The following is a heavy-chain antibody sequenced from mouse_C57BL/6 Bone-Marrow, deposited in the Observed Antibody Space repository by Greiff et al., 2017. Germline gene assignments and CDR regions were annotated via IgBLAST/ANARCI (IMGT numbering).Heavy chain of an antibody. D-gene: IGHD4-1*01. Sequence: DVKLVESGGGLVQPGGSLKLSCAASGFTFSDYYMYWVRQTPEKRLEWVAYISNGGGSTYYPDTVKGRFTISRDNAKNTLYLQMSRLKSEDTAMYYCARRGTGTDYAMDYGGQGTAVTVSS. J-gene: IGHJ4*01. CDR1: GFTFSDYY. V-gene: IGHV5-12*01. CDR2: ISNGGGST. CDR3: ARRGTGTDYAMDY.